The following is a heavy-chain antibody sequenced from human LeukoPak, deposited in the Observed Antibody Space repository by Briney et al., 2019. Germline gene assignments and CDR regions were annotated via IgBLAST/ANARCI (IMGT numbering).Heavy chain of an antibody. CDR1: GFTFSSYA. V-gene: IGHV3-9*01. CDR3: AKDIVGSAMTGIDY. J-gene: IGHJ4*02. D-gene: IGHD1-1*01. Sequence: GGSLRLSCAASGFTFSSYAMQWVRQAPGKGLEWVSGISWNSNTKGYADSVKGRFTISRDNAKHSLYLQMDSLRPEDTALYYCAKDIVGSAMTGIDYWGQGTLVTVSS. CDR2: ISWNSNTK.